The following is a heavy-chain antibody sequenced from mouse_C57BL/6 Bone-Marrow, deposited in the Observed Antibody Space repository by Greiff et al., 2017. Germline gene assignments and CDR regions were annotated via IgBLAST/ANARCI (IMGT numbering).Heavy chain of an antibody. CDR2: INPGSGGT. CDR3: ARAGEQLRLRTLAY. D-gene: IGHD3-2*02. J-gene: IGHJ3*01. Sequence: QVQLQQSGAELVRPGTSVKVSCKASGYAFTNYLIEWVKQRPGQGLAWIGVINPGSGGTKYNEKFKGKATLTADKSSSTADMQLSSLTSEDSEFYFGARAGEQLRLRTLAYWGQGTLVTVSA. CDR1: GYAFTNYL. V-gene: IGHV1-54*01.